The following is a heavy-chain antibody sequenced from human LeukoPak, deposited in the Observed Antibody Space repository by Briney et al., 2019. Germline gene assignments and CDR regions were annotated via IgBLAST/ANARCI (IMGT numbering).Heavy chain of an antibody. Sequence: PGGSLRLSCTASGFAFSDAWLTWVRQAPGKGLEWVGRIKRKADVGATDFAAHVKGRFTISSDDSTNTLYLQMSSLKTDDTAEYYCTADSPPGERALLQRGAFNFWGQGTMVTVSS. D-gene: IGHD4-17*01. J-gene: IGHJ3*01. CDR3: TADSPPGERALLQRGAFNF. V-gene: IGHV3-15*01. CDR1: GFAFSDAW. CDR2: IKRKADVGAT.